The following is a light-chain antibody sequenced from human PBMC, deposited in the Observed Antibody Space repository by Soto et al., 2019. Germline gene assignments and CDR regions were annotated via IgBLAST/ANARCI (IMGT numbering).Light chain of an antibody. CDR1: QDIRTE. CDR2: GAT. J-gene: IGKJ1*01. V-gene: IGKV1-6*01. Sequence: ALQMTQSPSSLSASVGDRVTITCRASQDIRTELGWYQQKPGNPPKLLIYGATTIQSGVPSRFSGSGSGTDFTLTISGLQPEDFATYYCLKSYNYRRTFGQGTKVEGK. CDR3: LKSYNYRRT.